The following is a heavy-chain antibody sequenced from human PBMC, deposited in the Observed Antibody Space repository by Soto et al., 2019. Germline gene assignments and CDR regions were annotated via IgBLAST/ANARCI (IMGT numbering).Heavy chain of an antibody. Sequence: SETLSLTCAVSGYSITSGYYWGWIRQPPGKGLECIGSVYHSGSTYYYNPSLKSRVTMSVDTSKNQFSLRLSSVTAADTAVYYCARAYSSGWVDAFDIWGQGTMVTVSS. D-gene: IGHD6-19*01. CDR2: VYHSGSTY. CDR3: ARAYSSGWVDAFDI. J-gene: IGHJ3*02. CDR1: GYSITSGYY. V-gene: IGHV4-38-2*01.